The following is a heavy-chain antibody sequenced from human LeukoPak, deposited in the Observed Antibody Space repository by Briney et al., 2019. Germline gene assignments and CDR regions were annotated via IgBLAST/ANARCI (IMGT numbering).Heavy chain of an antibody. D-gene: IGHD3-10*01. CDR2: ISAYNGNT. CDR3: ARGVVYGSGMVPFDY. V-gene: IGHV1-18*04. CDR1: GYTFTSYG. J-gene: IGHJ4*02. Sequence: ASVRVSCKASGYTFTSYGISWVRQAPGQGLEWMGWISAYNGNTNYAQKLQGRVTMTTDTSTSTAYMELRSLRSDDTAVYYCARGVVYGSGMVPFDYWGQGTLVTVSS.